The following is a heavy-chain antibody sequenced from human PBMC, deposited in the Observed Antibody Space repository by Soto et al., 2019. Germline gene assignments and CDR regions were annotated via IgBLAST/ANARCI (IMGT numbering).Heavy chain of an antibody. D-gene: IGHD3-22*01. CDR3: ARGDYYDSSGPFSDAFDI. CDR1: GFTFSTYW. J-gene: IGHJ3*02. V-gene: IGHV3-7*04. CDR2: IKQDGSEK. Sequence: GGSLRLSCAASGFTFSTYWMSWVRQAPGKGLEWVANIKQDGSEKWYVDSVKGRFTISRDNAKNSLYLQMNSLRAEDTAVYYCARGDYYDSSGPFSDAFDIWGQGTMVTV.